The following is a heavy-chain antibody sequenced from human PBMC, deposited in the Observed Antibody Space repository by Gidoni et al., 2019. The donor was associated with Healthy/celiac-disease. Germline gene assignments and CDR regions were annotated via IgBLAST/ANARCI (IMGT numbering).Heavy chain of an antibody. Sequence: QLQLQESGPGLVKPSETLSLTCTVSGRSISSSSYYWGWIRQPPGKGLEWIGSIYYSGSTYYNPSLKSRVTISVDTSKNQFSLKLSSVTAADTAVYYCATSAYYDFWSGQIDWGQGTLVTVSS. D-gene: IGHD3-3*01. CDR1: GRSISSSSYY. J-gene: IGHJ4*02. CDR3: ATSAYYDFWSGQID. CDR2: IYYSGST. V-gene: IGHV4-39*01.